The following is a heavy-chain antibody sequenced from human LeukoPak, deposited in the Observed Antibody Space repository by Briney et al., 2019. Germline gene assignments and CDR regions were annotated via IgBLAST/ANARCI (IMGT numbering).Heavy chain of an antibody. CDR1: GGYITNYY. V-gene: IGHV4-59*08. J-gene: IGHJ4*02. D-gene: IGHD6-19*01. CDR2: VYDTGST. Sequence: SETLSLTCTASGGYITNYYWSWIRQPPGKGLEWIGYVYDTGSTNYNPSLKSRVTISLGTSKNHFSLRLTSVTAADTAVYYCARHRRQDCSHSSGSLDHWGQGTLVTVSS. CDR3: ARHRRQDCSHSSGSLDH.